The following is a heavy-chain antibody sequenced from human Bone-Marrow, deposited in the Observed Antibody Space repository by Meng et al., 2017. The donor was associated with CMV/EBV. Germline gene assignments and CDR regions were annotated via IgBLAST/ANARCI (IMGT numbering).Heavy chain of an antibody. CDR2: IYYSGRT. D-gene: IGHD2-2*01. Sequence: SETLSLTCTVSGASVSRGNYYWSWSRQPPGKGLEWIGYIYYSGRTDYNPSLKSRVTISLDTSKNQFSLKLSSVTAADTAVYYCASGAAAVRYNYYYYAMDVWGQGTTVTGSS. CDR1: GASVSRGNYY. CDR3: ASGAAAVRYNYYYYAMDV. J-gene: IGHJ6*01. V-gene: IGHV4-61*01.